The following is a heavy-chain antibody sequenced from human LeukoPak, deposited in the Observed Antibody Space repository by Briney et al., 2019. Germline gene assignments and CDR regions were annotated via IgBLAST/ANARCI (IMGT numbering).Heavy chain of an antibody. Sequence: SETLSLTCTVSGGSISSSSYYWGWIRQPPGKGLEWIGSIYYSGSTYYNPSLKSRVTISVDTSKNQFSLKLSSVTAADTAVYYCARTTTALAAADHNFDYWGQGTLVTVSS. CDR2: IYYSGST. J-gene: IGHJ4*02. D-gene: IGHD6-13*01. V-gene: IGHV4-39*01. CDR3: ARTTTALAAADHNFDY. CDR1: GGSISSSSYY.